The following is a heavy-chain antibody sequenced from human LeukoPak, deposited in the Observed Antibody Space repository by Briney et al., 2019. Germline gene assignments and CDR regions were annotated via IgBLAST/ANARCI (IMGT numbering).Heavy chain of an antibody. D-gene: IGHD2-21*01. CDR1: SVSITSYY. CDR2: IYHSGNT. V-gene: IGHV4-59*01. Sequence: PSETLSLTCSVSSVSITSYYWAWIRQPPGKGLGWIGYIYHSGNTKYNPSLKGRVTMSIDTSKNQFFLNVTSVTAADTAVYYCASEVADGYWGQGTLVIVS. CDR3: ASEVADGY. J-gene: IGHJ4*02.